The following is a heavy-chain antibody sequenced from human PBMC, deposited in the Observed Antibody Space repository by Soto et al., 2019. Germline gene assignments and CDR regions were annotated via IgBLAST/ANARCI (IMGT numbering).Heavy chain of an antibody. CDR3: ARDRGYCSSTSCRHTTTFDY. Sequence: SKTLSLTCTVSGGSISCGGYYWSWIRQHPGKGLEWIGYIYYSGSTYYNPSLKSRVTISVDTSKNQFSLKLSSVTAADTAVYYCARDRGYCSSTSCRHTTTFDYWGQGTLVTVSS. J-gene: IGHJ4*02. CDR1: GGSISCGGYY. D-gene: IGHD2-2*01. V-gene: IGHV4-31*03. CDR2: IYYSGST.